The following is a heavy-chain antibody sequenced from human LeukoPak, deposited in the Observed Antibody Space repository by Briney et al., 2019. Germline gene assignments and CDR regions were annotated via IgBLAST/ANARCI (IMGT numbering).Heavy chain of an antibody. CDR2: INHSGST. J-gene: IGHJ4*02. V-gene: IGHV4-34*01. Sequence: SETLXLTCAVYGGSFSGYYWSWIRQPPGKGLEWIGXINHSGSTNYNPSLTSRVTISVDTSKNQFSLKLSSVTAADTAVYYCARLIAGKLTTVTTTYYFDYWGQGTLVTVSS. CDR1: GGSFSGYY. D-gene: IGHD4-17*01. CDR3: ARLIAGKLTTVTTTYYFDY.